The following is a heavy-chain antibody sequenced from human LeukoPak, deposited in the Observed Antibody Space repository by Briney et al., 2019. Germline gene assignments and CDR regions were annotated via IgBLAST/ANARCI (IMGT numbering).Heavy chain of an antibody. J-gene: IGHJ5*02. V-gene: IGHV5-51*01. CDR3: ARFTQFFYDSSAFT. CDR2: IYPGDSDT. Sequence: GESLKISCKGSGYSFTNYWIGWVRQVPGKGLEWMGIIYPGDSDTRYSPSLQGQVTISADKSISTAYLQWSSLKASDTAMYYYARFTQFFYDSSAFTWGQGTLVTVSS. D-gene: IGHD3-22*01. CDR1: GYSFTNYW.